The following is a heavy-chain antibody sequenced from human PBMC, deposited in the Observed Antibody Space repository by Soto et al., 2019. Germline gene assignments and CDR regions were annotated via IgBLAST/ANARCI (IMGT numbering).Heavy chain of an antibody. V-gene: IGHV3-15*01. Sequence: EVQLVESGGGLVKPGGSLRLSCAASGINFSRAWMSWVRQAPGKGLEWVGRIKSKFDGETIDYAAPVKGRFTISRDDSKNIVYLQMNSLNTEDTAVYYCATGLLRYYAYWGHGTLVTVPS. CDR2: IKSKFDGETI. D-gene: IGHD3-9*01. CDR3: ATGLLRYYAY. J-gene: IGHJ4*01. CDR1: GINFSRAW.